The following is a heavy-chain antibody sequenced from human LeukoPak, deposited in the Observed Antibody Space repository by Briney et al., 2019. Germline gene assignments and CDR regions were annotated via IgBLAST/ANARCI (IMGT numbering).Heavy chain of an antibody. Sequence: GASVKVSCKASGYTFTGYYMHWVRQAPGQGLEWMGWINPNSGGTNYAQKFQGRVTMTRDTSISTAYMELSRLRSDDTAVYYCARVPPWFGDNWFDPWGQGTLVTVSS. CDR3: ARVPPWFGDNWFDP. D-gene: IGHD3-10*01. CDR2: INPNSGGT. J-gene: IGHJ5*02. V-gene: IGHV1-2*02. CDR1: GYTFTGYY.